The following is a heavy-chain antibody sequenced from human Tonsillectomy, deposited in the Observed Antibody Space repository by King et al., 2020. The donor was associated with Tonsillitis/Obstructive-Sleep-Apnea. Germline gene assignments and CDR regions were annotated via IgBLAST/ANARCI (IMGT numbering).Heavy chain of an antibody. CDR3: AREGEYSSTNYFDY. V-gene: IGHV4-39*02. CDR1: GGSISSSTYY. D-gene: IGHD6-6*01. Sequence: LQLQESGPGLVKPSETLALTCTVSGGSISSSTYYWGWISQPPGKGLEWIGSIYYSGSTYYNPSLKSRVTISVDTSKNQFSLKLSSVTAADTAVYYCAREGEYSSTNYFDYWGQGTLITVSS. CDR2: IYYSGST. J-gene: IGHJ4*02.